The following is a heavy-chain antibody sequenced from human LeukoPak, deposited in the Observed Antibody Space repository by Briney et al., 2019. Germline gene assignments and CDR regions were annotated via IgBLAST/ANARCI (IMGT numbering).Heavy chain of an antibody. CDR3: AKDGGYCSGGSCYSSWYFDY. J-gene: IGHJ4*02. D-gene: IGHD2-15*01. CDR1: GFTFSSYA. Sequence: GGSLRLSCAASGFTFSSYAMSWVRQAPGKGLEWVSAISGSGGSTYCADSVKGRFTISRDNSKNTLYLQMNSLRAEDTAVYYCAKDGGYCSGGSCYSSWYFDYWGQGTLVTVSS. CDR2: ISGSGGST. V-gene: IGHV3-23*01.